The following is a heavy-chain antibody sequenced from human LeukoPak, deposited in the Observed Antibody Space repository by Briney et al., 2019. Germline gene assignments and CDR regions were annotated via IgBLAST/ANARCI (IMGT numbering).Heavy chain of an antibody. V-gene: IGHV3-33*06. J-gene: IGHJ4*02. CDR2: IWNDGSNQ. D-gene: IGHD4-11*01. CDR3: AKDAQRGFDYSNSLEN. CDR1: KFTFSHFG. Sequence: GGSLRVSCVASKFTFSHFGMHWVRQAPGKGLEWVAVIWNDGSNQYYADSVKGRFTVSRDNSQNTLYLQMNSLRPEDTAVYYCAKDAQRGFDYSNSLENWGQGTLVTVSS.